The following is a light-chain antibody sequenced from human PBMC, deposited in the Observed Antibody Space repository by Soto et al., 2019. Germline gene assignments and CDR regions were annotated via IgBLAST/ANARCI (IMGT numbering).Light chain of an antibody. V-gene: IGLV2-14*01. Sequence: QSVLTQPASVSGSPGQSITISCPGTSSDVGAYNYVSWYQQHPNKAPKLMIYEVSNRPSGVSNRFSGSKSGNTASLTISGLQAEDEADYYCSSFTSSSTFVFGTGTKVTVL. J-gene: IGLJ1*01. CDR3: SSFTSSSTFV. CDR1: SSDVGAYNY. CDR2: EVS.